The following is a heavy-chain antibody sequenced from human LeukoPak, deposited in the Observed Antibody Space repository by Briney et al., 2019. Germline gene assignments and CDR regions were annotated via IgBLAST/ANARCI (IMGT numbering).Heavy chain of an antibody. J-gene: IGHJ4*02. Sequence: ASVKVSCKAFGYTFTSNYMHWVRQAPGQGPEWMGVISPSGGSTTYAQKFQGRVTLTRDMSTSTDYLELSSLRSEDTAVYYCARGLRWELRIDYWGQGTLVTVSS. CDR2: ISPSGGST. CDR1: GYTFTSNY. D-gene: IGHD1-26*01. CDR3: ARGLRWELRIDY. V-gene: IGHV1-46*01.